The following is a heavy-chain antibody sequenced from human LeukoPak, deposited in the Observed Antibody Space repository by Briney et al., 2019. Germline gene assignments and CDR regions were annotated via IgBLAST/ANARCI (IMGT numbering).Heavy chain of an antibody. CDR1: GGSISSSSYY. CDR3: ARNDFWSGYAFDI. J-gene: IGHJ3*02. V-gene: IGHV4-39*07. CDR2: IYYSGST. Sequence: SETLSLTCTVSGGSISSSSYYWGWIRQPPGKGLEWIGSIYYSGSTYYNPSLKSRVTISVGTSKNQFSLKLSSVTAADTAVYYCARNDFWSGYAFDIWGQGTMVTVSS. D-gene: IGHD3-3*01.